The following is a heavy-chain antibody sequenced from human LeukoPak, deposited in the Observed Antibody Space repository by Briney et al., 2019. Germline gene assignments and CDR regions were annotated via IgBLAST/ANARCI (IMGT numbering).Heavy chain of an antibody. CDR2: MNPNRGDT. Sequence: GASVKVSCKASGYTFTSYDIHWVRQATGQGLEWMGRMNPNRGDTDYAQKFQGRVTMTRDTSISTAYMELSSLRSEDTALYYCARKEDLRFLEWLFDYWGQGTLVTVSS. J-gene: IGHJ4*02. CDR3: ARKEDLRFLEWLFDY. V-gene: IGHV1-8*01. CDR1: GYTFTSYD. D-gene: IGHD3-3*01.